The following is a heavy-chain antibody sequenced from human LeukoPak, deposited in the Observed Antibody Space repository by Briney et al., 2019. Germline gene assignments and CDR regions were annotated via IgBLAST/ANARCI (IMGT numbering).Heavy chain of an antibody. Sequence: SETLSLTCTVSGGSISGSSYYWGWIRQPPGKGLEWIGSIYYSGSTYYNPSLKSRVTISVDTSKNQFSLKLSSVTAADTAVYYCAREAMIPYWGQGTLVTVSS. CDR1: GGSISGSSYY. D-gene: IGHD3-22*01. J-gene: IGHJ4*02. V-gene: IGHV4-39*07. CDR3: AREAMIPY. CDR2: IYYSGST.